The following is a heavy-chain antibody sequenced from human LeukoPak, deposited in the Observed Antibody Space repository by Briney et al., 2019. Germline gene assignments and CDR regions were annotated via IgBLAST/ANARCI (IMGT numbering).Heavy chain of an antibody. V-gene: IGHV1-2*02. CDR1: TVHN. D-gene: IGHD6-25*01. Sequence: GTSVKVSCRIITVHNIHWMRQAPGQGLEFMGWIHPNTGDTRYAQKFQGRVTMTRDTSTDTVYMELTRLTSDGTAVYYCAVSVEAAAVPAFDNWGQGTLVTVSS. CDR3: AVSVEAAAVPAFDN. CDR2: IHPNTGDT. J-gene: IGHJ4*02.